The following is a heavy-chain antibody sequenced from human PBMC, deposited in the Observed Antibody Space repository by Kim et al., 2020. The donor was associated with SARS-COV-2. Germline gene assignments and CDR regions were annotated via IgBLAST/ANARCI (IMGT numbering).Heavy chain of an antibody. J-gene: IGHJ4*02. V-gene: IGHV4-31*03. D-gene: IGHD3-3*01. Sequence: SETLSHTCTVSGGSISSGGYYWSWIRQHPGKGLEWIGYIYYSGSTYYNPSLKSRVTISVDTSKNQFSLKLSSVTAADTAAYYCARAFTIFGVVIGPFDYWGQGTLVTVSS. CDR1: GGSISSGGYY. CDR3: ARAFTIFGVVIGPFDY. CDR2: IYYSGST.